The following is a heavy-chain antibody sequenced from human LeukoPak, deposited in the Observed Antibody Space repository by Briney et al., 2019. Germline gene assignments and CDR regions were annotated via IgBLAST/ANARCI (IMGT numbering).Heavy chain of an antibody. J-gene: IGHJ4*02. D-gene: IGHD2-2*01. CDR2: INPNSGGT. Sequence: GASVKVSCKASGYTFTGYYMHWVRQAPGQGLEWMGWINPNSGGTNYAQKFQGRVTMTRDTSISTAYMELSRLRSDDTAVYYCARGPYRIVVVPAAITSFDYWAREPWSPSPQ. V-gene: IGHV1-2*02. CDR3: ARGPYRIVVVPAAITSFDY. CDR1: GYTFTGYY.